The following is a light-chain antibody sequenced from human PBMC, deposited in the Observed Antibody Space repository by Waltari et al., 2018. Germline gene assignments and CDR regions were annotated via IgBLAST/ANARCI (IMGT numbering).Light chain of an antibody. J-gene: IGLJ3*02. V-gene: IGLV2-23*01. Sequence: QSALTQPASVSASPGQSITISCTGTSDLGRFDLVSWFQQHPGEAPRLIIYEASKRPSGVSNRFSGSKSGTTASLTISGLQAEDEADYYCCSYAGSSSWVFGGGTKLTVL. CDR3: CSYAGSSSWV. CDR2: EAS. CDR1: SDLGRFDL.